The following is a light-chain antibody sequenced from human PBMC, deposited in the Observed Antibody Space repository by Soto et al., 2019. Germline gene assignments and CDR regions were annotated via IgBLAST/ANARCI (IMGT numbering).Light chain of an antibody. J-gene: IGLJ3*02. Sequence: QSVLTQPPSVSGAPGQRVTISCTGSSSNIGAGYDVHWYQQLPGTAPKLLIYRNTNRPSGVPDRFSGSKSGPSASLAITGLQAEDEADYYCQSYASSLSGSVFGGGTKLTVL. CDR3: QSYASSLSGSV. V-gene: IGLV1-40*01. CDR1: SSNIGAGYD. CDR2: RNT.